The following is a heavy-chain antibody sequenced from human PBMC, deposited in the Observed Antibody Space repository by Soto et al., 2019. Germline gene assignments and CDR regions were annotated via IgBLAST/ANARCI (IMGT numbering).Heavy chain of an antibody. Sequence: QVQLVQSGAEVKKSGSSVKVSCKASGGTFSSYAISWVRQAPGQGLEWMGGIIPIFGTANYAQKFQGRVTITADKSTSTAYMELSSLRSEDTAVYYCARAELGYCSSTSCYYYYGMDVWGQGTTVTVSS. D-gene: IGHD2-2*01. J-gene: IGHJ6*02. CDR1: GGTFSSYA. CDR2: IIPIFGTA. CDR3: ARAELGYCSSTSCYYYYGMDV. V-gene: IGHV1-69*06.